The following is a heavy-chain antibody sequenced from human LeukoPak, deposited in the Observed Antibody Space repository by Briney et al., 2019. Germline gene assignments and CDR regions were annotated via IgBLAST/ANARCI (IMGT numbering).Heavy chain of an antibody. J-gene: IGHJ4*02. CDR3: ARPRQPNVKAANFEY. CDR1: GDSISSSVYS. V-gene: IGHV4-39*01. Sequence: KPTETLFLTCAVSGDSISSSVYSWGSMRKRPGKGLEWLGSIYYNGNTYYTPYLKSRVTISVDTSKNQFSLKLTSVTAADTAVYYCARPRQPNVKAANFEYWGQGTLVTVSS. D-gene: IGHD2-15*01. CDR2: IYYNGNT.